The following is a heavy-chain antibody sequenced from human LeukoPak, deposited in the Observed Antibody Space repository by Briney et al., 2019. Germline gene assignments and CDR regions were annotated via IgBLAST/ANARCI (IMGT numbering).Heavy chain of an antibody. CDR3: AKGPYSSSWFDY. Sequence: GGSLRLSCAASGFTFSSYAMSWVRQAPGKGLEWVSAISGSGGTTYYADSVKGRFTISRDNSKNTLYLQMNSLRAEDTAVYYCAKGPYSSSWFDYWGQGTLVTVSS. CDR2: ISGSGGTT. J-gene: IGHJ4*02. V-gene: IGHV3-23*01. CDR1: GFTFSSYA. D-gene: IGHD6-13*01.